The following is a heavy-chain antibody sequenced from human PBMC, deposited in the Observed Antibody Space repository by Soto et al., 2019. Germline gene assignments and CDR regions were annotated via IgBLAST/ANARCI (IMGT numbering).Heavy chain of an antibody. Sequence: ASVKVSCKASGGTFSNYAITWVRQAPGQGLEWLGRIIPIFGTANYAQKFQGRVTMTEDTSTDTAYMELSCLRSEDTAVYYCATGYCSSTSCCVGSYYYYGMDVWGQGTTVTVSS. CDR3: ATGYCSSTSCCVGSYYYYGMDV. D-gene: IGHD2-2*01. V-gene: IGHV1-69*06. J-gene: IGHJ6*02. CDR1: GGTFSNYA. CDR2: IIPIFGTA.